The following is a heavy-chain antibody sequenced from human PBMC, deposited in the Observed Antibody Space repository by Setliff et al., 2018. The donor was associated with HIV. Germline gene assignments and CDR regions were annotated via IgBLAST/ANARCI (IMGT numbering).Heavy chain of an antibody. J-gene: IGHJ4*02. V-gene: IGHV4-61*10. CDR1: GDSVSSASYY. CDR2: IYYVGWS. CDR3: ARGPPFAY. Sequence: SETLSLTCTVSGDSVSSASYYWSWIRQPAGKGLQWIGRIYYVGWSKYNPSLEDRVTMSVDTSRDQFFLKLTSVTADDTAIYYCARGPPFAYWGQGLLVTVSS.